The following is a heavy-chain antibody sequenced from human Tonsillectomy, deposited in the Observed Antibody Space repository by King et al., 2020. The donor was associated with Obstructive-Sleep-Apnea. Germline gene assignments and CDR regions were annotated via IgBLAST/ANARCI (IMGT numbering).Heavy chain of an antibody. CDR3: AKEGQDGISARPRGYFDY. Sequence: VQLVESGGGVVQPGRSLRISFAASGFTFSNYGMHWVRQPPCKGPEWGAFIRYDGNIKYYSASVKGRFTISRDNSRNPLFLQMNSLRAEDTAVFYCAKEGQDGISARPRGYFDYWGQGTLVTVSS. CDR1: GFTFSNYG. J-gene: IGHJ4*02. CDR2: IRYDGNIK. V-gene: IGHV3-30*02. D-gene: IGHD6-6*01.